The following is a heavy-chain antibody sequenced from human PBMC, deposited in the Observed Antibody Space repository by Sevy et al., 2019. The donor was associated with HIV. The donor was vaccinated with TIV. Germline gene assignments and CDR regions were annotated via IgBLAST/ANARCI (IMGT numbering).Heavy chain of an antibody. D-gene: IGHD2-15*01. CDR1: GGSISSYY. CDR2: IYYSGST. CDR3: ARDFDPMHCSGGSCYGPQGWFDP. J-gene: IGHJ5*02. V-gene: IGHV4-59*13. Sequence: SETLSLTCTVSGGSISSYYWSWIRQPPGKGLEWIGYIYYSGSTNYNPSLKSRVTISVDTSKNQFSLKLSSVTAADTALYYCARDFDPMHCSGGSCYGPQGWFDPWGQGTLVTVSS.